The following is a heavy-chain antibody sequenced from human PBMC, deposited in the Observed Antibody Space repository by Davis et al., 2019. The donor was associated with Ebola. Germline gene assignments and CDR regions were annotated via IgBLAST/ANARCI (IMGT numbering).Heavy chain of an antibody. Sequence: SETLSLTCSVSGYSISSGYYWGWIRQPPGKGLEWIGYIYYSGSTYYNPSLKSRVTISVDTSKNQFSLKLSSVTAADTAVYYCASTGDYGMDVWGKGTTVTVSS. D-gene: IGHD3-16*01. CDR3: ASTGDYGMDV. CDR2: IYYSGST. CDR1: GYSISSGYY. J-gene: IGHJ6*04. V-gene: IGHV4-38-2*02.